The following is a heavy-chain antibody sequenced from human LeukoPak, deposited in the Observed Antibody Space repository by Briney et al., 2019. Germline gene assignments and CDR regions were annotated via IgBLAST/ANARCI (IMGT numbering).Heavy chain of an antibody. Sequence: PGGSLRLSCAASGFTFSSYSMNWVRQAPGKGLEWVSSISSSSYIYYADSVKGRFTISRDNAKNSLYLQMNSLRAEDTAVYYCAKDYGDYVTSWYFDLWGRGTLVTVSS. CDR3: AKDYGDYVTSWYFDL. V-gene: IGHV3-21*04. CDR1: GFTFSSYS. D-gene: IGHD4-17*01. J-gene: IGHJ2*01. CDR2: ISSSSYI.